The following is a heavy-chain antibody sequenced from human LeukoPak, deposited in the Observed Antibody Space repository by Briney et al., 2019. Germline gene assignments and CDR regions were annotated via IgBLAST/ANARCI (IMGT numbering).Heavy chain of an antibody. D-gene: IGHD2-15*01. CDR1: VYTFTGYD. J-gene: IGHJ4*02. CDR3: ARPYCRGGSCTSFWDY. CDR2: INPNSGGT. Sequence: ASVKVSCKASVYTFTGYDLHWVRQAPGQGLEWMGWINPNSGGTNYAQKFQGRVTMTRDTSSTTAYMELRWLRSDDTAVYYCARPYCRGGSCTSFWDYWGQGTLVTVSS. V-gene: IGHV1-2*02.